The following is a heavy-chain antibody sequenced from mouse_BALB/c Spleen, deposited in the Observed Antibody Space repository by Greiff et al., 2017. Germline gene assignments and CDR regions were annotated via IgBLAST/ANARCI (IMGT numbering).Heavy chain of an antibody. J-gene: IGHJ4*01. CDR1: GFSLSTSGMG. D-gene: IGHD2-2*01. CDR2: IWWDDDK. Sequence: QVTLKVSGPGILQPSQTLSLTCSFSGFSLSTSGMGVGWIRQPSGKGLEWLAHIWWDDDKRSNPALKSRLTISKDTSSNQVFLKIASVDTADTATYYCARIEGLRAPYYAMDYWGQGTSVTVSS. CDR3: ARIEGLRAPYYAMDY. V-gene: IGHV8-8*01.